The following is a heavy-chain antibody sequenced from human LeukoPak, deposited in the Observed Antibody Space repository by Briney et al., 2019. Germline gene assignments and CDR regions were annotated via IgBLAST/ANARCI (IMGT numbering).Heavy chain of an antibody. J-gene: IGHJ4*02. CDR1: GFTFSTYS. Sequence: PGGSLRLSCTASGFTFSTYSMNWVRQAPGKGLEWVSYISSSSSTIYYADSVKGRFTISRDNAKNSLYLQMNSLRDEDTAAYYCARASFQRWLQLGGDWGQGALVTVSS. V-gene: IGHV3-48*02. CDR3: ARASFQRWLQLGGD. D-gene: IGHD5-24*01. CDR2: ISSSSSTI.